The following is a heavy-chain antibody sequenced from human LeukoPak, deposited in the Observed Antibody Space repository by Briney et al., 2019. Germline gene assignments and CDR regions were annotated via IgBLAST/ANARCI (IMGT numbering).Heavy chain of an antibody. Sequence: PGGSLRLSCAASGFTVSSSYMSWVRQAPGKGLEWVSVIYSGGSTYYADSVKGRFTISRDNSKNTLYLQMGSLRAEDTAKYYCARDNYDSSGYYYPFDYWGQGILVTVSS. CDR1: GFTVSSSY. CDR2: IYSGGST. J-gene: IGHJ4*02. V-gene: IGHV3-53*01. CDR3: ARDNYDSSGYYYPFDY. D-gene: IGHD3-22*01.